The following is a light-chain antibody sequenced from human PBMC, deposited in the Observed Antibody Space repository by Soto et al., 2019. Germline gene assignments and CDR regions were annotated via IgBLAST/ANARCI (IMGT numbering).Light chain of an antibody. CDR2: GAS. CDR1: QSVDSSF. V-gene: IGKV3-20*01. CDR3: QQYVSSVT. Sequence: ELVLTQSPGSLSLSPGERATLSCRASQSVDSSFFAWYQQKPGQAPRLLIYGASNRAPGIPDRFSGSGSGTDFTLTISRLEPEDFEVYYCQQYVSSVTFGQGTKVEIK. J-gene: IGKJ1*01.